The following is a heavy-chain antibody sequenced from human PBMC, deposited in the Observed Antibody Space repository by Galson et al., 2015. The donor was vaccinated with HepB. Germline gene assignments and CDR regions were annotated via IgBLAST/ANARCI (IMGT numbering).Heavy chain of an antibody. CDR3: AREPRNHFDY. CDR2: ITGTTSKT. V-gene: IGHV3-23*01. J-gene: IGHJ4*02. CDR1: GFTFSGYA. D-gene: IGHD1-14*01. Sequence: SLRLSCAASGFTFSGYAMAWGRQGPGKRLEWISMITGTTSKTYYADSVKGRVTISRDNSRNTLYLQMNSLRAEDTAVYYCAREPRNHFDYGGQGTLVTVSS.